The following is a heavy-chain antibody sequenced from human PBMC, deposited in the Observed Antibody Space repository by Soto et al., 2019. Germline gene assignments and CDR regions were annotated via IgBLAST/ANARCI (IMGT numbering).Heavy chain of an antibody. CDR1: GGSFSGYY. V-gene: IGHV4-34*01. CDR3: ARVFRSGDFDY. D-gene: IGHD3-3*01. J-gene: IGHJ4*02. Sequence: SETLSLTCAVYGGSFSGYYWSWIRQPPGKGLEWIGEINHSGSTNYNPSLKSRVTISVDRSKNQFSLKLSSVTAADTAVYYCARVFRSGDFDYWGQGTLVTVS. CDR2: INHSGST.